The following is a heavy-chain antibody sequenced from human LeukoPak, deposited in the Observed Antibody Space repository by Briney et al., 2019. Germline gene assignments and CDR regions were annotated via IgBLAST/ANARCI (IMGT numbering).Heavy chain of an antibody. CDR2: IYYSGTT. Sequence: KPSDTLSLTCTVSGGSISSYYWSWIRQPPGKGLEWIGYIYYSGTTNYNPSLKSRVTISVDTSKNQFSLKLNSVTAADTALYYCARRSFYYGSGSPRGMDVWGKGTTVTISS. CDR1: GGSISSYY. V-gene: IGHV4-59*07. CDR3: ARRSFYYGSGSPRGMDV. J-gene: IGHJ6*04. D-gene: IGHD3-10*01.